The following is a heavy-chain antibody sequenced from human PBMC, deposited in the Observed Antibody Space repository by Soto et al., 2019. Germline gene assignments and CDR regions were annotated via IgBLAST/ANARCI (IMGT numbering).Heavy chain of an antibody. CDR3: ARLLRKSYYGMDV. V-gene: IGHV1-69*02. J-gene: IGHJ6*02. Sequence: QVQLVQSGAEVKKPGSSVKVSCKASVGTFSSYTISWVRQAPGQGLEWMGRIIPILGIANYAQKFQGRVTITADKSTSTAYMELSSLRSEDTAVYYCARLLRKSYYGMDVWGQGTTVTVSS. CDR1: VGTFSSYT. CDR2: IIPILGIA. D-gene: IGHD5-12*01.